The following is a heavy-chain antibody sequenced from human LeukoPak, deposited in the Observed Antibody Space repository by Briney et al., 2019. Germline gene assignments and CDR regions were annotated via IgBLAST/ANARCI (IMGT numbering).Heavy chain of an antibody. CDR2: ISASGGTT. D-gene: IGHD5-24*01. Sequence: GGSLRLSCAASGFTFSTYPITWFRQAPGKGLEWVSAISASGGTTYYADSVKGRFTVSRDNSQNTVFLQMTSLRAEDTALYYCARKPPKIADGNWFDPWGQGTLVTVSS. J-gene: IGHJ5*02. V-gene: IGHV3-23*01. CDR1: GFTFSTYP. CDR3: ARKPPKIADGNWFDP.